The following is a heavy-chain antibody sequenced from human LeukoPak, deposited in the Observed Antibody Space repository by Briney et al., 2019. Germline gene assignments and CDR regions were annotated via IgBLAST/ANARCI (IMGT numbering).Heavy chain of an antibody. CDR3: ARGSNYYGSGKNDFDY. CDR1: GFTFSSYD. V-gene: IGHV3-13*01. J-gene: IGHJ4*02. Sequence: GGSLRLSCAASGFTFSSYDMHWVRQATGKGLEWVSAIGTAGDTYYPGSVKGRFTISRENAKNSLYLQMNSLRAGDTAVYYCARGSNYYGSGKNDFDYWGQGTLVTVSS. CDR2: IGTAGDT. D-gene: IGHD3-10*01.